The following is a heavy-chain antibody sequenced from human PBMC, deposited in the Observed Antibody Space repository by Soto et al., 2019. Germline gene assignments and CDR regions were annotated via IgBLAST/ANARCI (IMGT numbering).Heavy chain of an antibody. J-gene: IGHJ4*02. CDR1: GYTFTGYY. D-gene: IGHD2-15*01. CDR2: INPNSGGT. Sequence: GASVKVSCKASGYTFTGYYMHWVRQAPGQGREWMGWINPNSGGTNYAQKFQGRVTMTRDTSISTAYMELSRLRSDDTAVYSCARSYCTGGSCFRAHYFAYWGQGTLVPVSS. V-gene: IGHV1-2*02. CDR3: ARSYCTGGSCFRAHYFAY.